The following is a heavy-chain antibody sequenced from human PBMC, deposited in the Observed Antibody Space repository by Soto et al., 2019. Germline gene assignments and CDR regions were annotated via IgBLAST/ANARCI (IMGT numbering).Heavy chain of an antibody. CDR2: IIPIFGTA. CDR3: ARDIGTIQRLGWIYDY. V-gene: IGHV1-69*13. CDR1: GGTFSSYA. D-gene: IGHD5-12*01. J-gene: IGHJ4*02. Sequence: SLKVSCKASGGTFSSYAISWVRQAPGQGLEWMGGIIPIFGTANYAQKFQGRVTITADESTSTAYMELSSLRSEDTAVYYCARDIGTIQRLGWIYDYWGQGTLVTVSS.